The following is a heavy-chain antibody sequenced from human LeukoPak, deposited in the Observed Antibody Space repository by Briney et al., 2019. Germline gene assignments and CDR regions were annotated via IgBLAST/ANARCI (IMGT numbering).Heavy chain of an antibody. D-gene: IGHD3-10*01. Sequence: ASVKVSCRASGYTFTSYGISWVRQAPGQGLEWMGWISAYNGNTNYAQKFQGRVTITADKSTSTAYMELSSLRSEDTAVYYCARERYYGSGSYSTPHWGQGTLVTVSS. V-gene: IGHV1-18*01. CDR1: GYTFTSYG. J-gene: IGHJ4*02. CDR2: ISAYNGNT. CDR3: ARERYYGSGSYSTPH.